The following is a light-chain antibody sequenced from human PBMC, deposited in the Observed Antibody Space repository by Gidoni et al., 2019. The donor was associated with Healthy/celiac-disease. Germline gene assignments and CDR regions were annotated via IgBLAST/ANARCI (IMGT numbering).Light chain of an antibody. Sequence: DIQMTQSPSTLSASVGERVTITCRASQSISSWFAWYQQKPGKAPKLLIYDASSLESGVPSRFSGSGSGTEFTLTISSLQPDDFATYYCQQYNSYSGTFGQGTKVEIK. J-gene: IGKJ1*01. V-gene: IGKV1-5*01. CDR3: QQYNSYSGT. CDR1: QSISSW. CDR2: DAS.